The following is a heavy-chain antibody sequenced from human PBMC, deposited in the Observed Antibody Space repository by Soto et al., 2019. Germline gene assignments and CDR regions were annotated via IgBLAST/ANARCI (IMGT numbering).Heavy chain of an antibody. J-gene: IGHJ6*02. Sequence: QVQLVESGGGVVQPGRSLRLSCAASGFTFSSYGMHWVRQAPGKGLEWVAVISYDGSNKYYADSVKGRFTISRDNSKNTLYLQMNSLRAEDTAVYYCAKDLSGIAAAGYYYYYGMDVWGQGTTVTVSS. D-gene: IGHD6-13*01. CDR1: GFTFSSYG. V-gene: IGHV3-30*18. CDR3: AKDLSGIAAAGYYYYYGMDV. CDR2: ISYDGSNK.